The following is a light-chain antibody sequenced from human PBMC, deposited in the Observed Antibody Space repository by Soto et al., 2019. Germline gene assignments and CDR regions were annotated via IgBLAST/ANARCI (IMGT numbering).Light chain of an antibody. CDR2: RNN. V-gene: IGLV1-47*01. Sequence: QSVLTPSPSASGTPGPRVPISCSGSSSNIGSNYVYWYQQLPGTAPKLLIYRNNQRPSGVPDRFSGSKSGTSASLAISGLRSEDEADYYCAALDDSLSGVVFGGGTKVTVL. J-gene: IGLJ2*01. CDR1: SSNIGSNY. CDR3: AALDDSLSGVV.